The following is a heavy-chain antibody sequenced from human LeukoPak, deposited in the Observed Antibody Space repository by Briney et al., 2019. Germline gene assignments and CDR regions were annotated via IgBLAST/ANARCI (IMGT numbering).Heavy chain of an antibody. J-gene: IGHJ4*02. Sequence: ASVKVSCKASGYNFTNYGISWVRQAPGHGLEWMGWISVYSGDTNYAHKLQDRVTMTTDTSTSTAFMELRGLRSDDTAFYYCARAPSFGDYGGDYWGQGTLVSVSS. CDR1: GYNFTNYG. CDR2: ISVYSGDT. V-gene: IGHV1-18*01. CDR3: ARAPSFGDYGGDY. D-gene: IGHD4-17*01.